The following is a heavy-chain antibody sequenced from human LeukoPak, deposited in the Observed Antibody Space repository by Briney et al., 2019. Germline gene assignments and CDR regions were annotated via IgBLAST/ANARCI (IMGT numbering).Heavy chain of an antibody. J-gene: IGHJ4*02. V-gene: IGHV3-21*01. CDR2: ISSSSSYI. Sequence: GGSLRLSCAASGFTFSSYSMNWVRQAPGKGLEWVSSISSSSSYIYYADSVKGRFTISRDNAKNSLYLQMNSLRAEDTAVYYCARDLSRHYYDSSGLNYFDYWGQGALVTVSS. D-gene: IGHD3-22*01. CDR3: ARDLSRHYYDSSGLNYFDY. CDR1: GFTFSSYS.